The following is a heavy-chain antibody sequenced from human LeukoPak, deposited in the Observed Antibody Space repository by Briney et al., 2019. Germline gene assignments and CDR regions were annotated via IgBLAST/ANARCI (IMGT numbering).Heavy chain of an antibody. V-gene: IGHV4-34*01. Sequence: PSETLSLTCAVYGGSFSGYYWSWIRQPPGKGLEWNGEINHSGSTNYNPSLKSRVTISVDASKNQFSLRLSSVTAADTAVYYCARGRPIFSSGSYLYWGQGTLVTVSS. D-gene: IGHD1-26*01. CDR1: GGSFSGYY. CDR2: INHSGST. J-gene: IGHJ4*02. CDR3: ARGRPIFSSGSYLY.